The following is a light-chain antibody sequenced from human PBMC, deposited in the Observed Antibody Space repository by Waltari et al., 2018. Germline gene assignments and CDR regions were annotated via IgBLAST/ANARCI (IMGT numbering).Light chain of an antibody. J-gene: IGLJ3*02. Sequence: QSALTQPASVSGSPGQSITISCSGTSSDGGAYSYVSWYQHHPGTVPNLMIFEVSNRPSGCSDRFSGSTSGNTASLTISGLQAEDEADYYCSSFTTTSTWVFGGGTKLTVL. CDR3: SSFTTTSTWV. CDR2: EVS. CDR1: SSDGGAYSY. V-gene: IGLV2-14*01.